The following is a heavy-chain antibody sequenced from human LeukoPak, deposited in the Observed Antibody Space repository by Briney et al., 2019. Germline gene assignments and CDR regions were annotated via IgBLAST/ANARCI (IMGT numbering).Heavy chain of an antibody. J-gene: IGHJ4*02. CDR2: IYHSGRT. CDR1: GYSISSGYY. Sequence: SETLSLTCTVSGYSISSGYYWGWIRQPPGKGLEWIGSIYHSGRTFYNPSLKSRVTISVDTSKNQFSLKLTSVTAADTAVYYCARSAGSSGYLFDYWGQGTLVTVSS. D-gene: IGHD3-22*01. V-gene: IGHV4-38-2*02. CDR3: ARSAGSSGYLFDY.